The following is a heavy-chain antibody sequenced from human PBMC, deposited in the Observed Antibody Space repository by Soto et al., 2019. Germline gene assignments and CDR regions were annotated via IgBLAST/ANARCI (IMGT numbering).Heavy chain of an antibody. Sequence: GGSLILSCASCGFSFISYAMSWVLQAPGKGLEWVSAISGSGGSTYYADSVKGRFTISRDNSKNTLYLQMNSLRAEDTAVYYCAKSVRTIFGVGDPLYYYYYYMDIWGKGTTVTVCS. V-gene: IGHV3-23*01. D-gene: IGHD3-3*01. CDR2: ISGSGGST. J-gene: IGHJ6*03. CDR1: GFSFISYA. CDR3: AKSVRTIFGVGDPLYYYYYYMDI.